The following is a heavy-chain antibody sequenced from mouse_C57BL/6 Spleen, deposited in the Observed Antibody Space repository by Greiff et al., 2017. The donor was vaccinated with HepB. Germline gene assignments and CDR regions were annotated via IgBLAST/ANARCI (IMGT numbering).Heavy chain of an antibody. J-gene: IGHJ2*01. Sequence: EVKLVESGPGLVKPSQSLSLTCSVTGYSITSGYYWNWIRQFPGNKLEWMGYISYDGSNNYNPSLKNRISITRDTSKNQFFLKLNSVTTEDTATYYCAREGYGKDYFDYWGQGTTLTVSS. V-gene: IGHV3-6*01. CDR2: ISYDGSN. CDR3: AREGYGKDYFDY. D-gene: IGHD2-1*01. CDR1: GYSITSGYY.